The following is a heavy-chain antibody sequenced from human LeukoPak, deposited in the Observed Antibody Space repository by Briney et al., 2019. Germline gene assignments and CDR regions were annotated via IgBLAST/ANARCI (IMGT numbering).Heavy chain of an antibody. CDR2: ISSSSSYI. Sequence: GGSLRLSCAASGFTFSSYSMNWVRQAPGKGLEWVSSISSSSSYINYADSVKGRFTISRDNAKNSLYLQMNSLRAEDTAVYYCARVYCSGGSCYQEEYYFDYWGQGTLVTVSS. CDR3: ARVYCSGGSCYQEEYYFDY. J-gene: IGHJ4*02. V-gene: IGHV3-21*01. CDR1: GFTFSSYS. D-gene: IGHD2-15*01.